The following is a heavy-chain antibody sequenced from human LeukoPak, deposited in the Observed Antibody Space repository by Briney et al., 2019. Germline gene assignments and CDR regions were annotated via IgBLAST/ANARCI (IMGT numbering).Heavy chain of an antibody. D-gene: IGHD3-9*01. CDR1: GFTFSSYS. CDR3: ATMYYDILVGLGDWVDP. J-gene: IGHJ5*02. CDR2: ICSNSSNI. Sequence: PGGSLRLSCAASGFTFSSYSMNWVRQAPGKGLEWVSSICSNSSNIYYADSVKGRFTISRDNAKNSLYLQMNSLRAEDTAVYYCATMYYDILVGLGDWVDPWGQGNLVTVSS. V-gene: IGHV3-21*01.